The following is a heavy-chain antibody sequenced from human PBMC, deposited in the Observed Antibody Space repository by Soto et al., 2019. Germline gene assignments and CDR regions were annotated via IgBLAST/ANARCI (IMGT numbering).Heavy chain of an antibody. CDR2: IVPVFGRP. CDR3: AREGSGYNF. Sequence: SVKVSCKASGGSFSNFGISWVRQAPGQGLEWMGGIVPVFGRPNYAQRFRGRLTITADESTSTGYVELISLRSDDTAVYYCAREGSGYNFWGQGTQVTAPQ. J-gene: IGHJ4*02. CDR1: GGSFSNFG. D-gene: IGHD5-12*01. V-gene: IGHV1-69*13.